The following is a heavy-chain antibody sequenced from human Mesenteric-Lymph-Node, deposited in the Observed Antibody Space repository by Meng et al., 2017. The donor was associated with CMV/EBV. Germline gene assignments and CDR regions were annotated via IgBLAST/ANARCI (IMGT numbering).Heavy chain of an antibody. CDR1: GGSMSIHY. CDR2: IYNNGGT. J-gene: IGHJ5*02. CDR3: ARNLYSYGSNWFDP. Sequence: SETLSLTCTVSGGSMSIHYWSWIRQPPGKGLEWIGLIYNNGGTNYNPSLKSRVTISLDTSKNQFSLRLSSVTAADTAVYYCARNLYSYGSNWFDPWGQGTLVTVSS. D-gene: IGHD5-18*01. V-gene: IGHV4-59*08.